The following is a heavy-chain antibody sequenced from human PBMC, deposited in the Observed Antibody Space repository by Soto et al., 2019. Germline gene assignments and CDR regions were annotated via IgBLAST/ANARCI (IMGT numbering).Heavy chain of an antibody. J-gene: IGHJ4*02. CDR1: GGTFSSYA. D-gene: IGHD6-13*01. V-gene: IGHV1-69*13. CDR2: IIPIFGTA. Sequence: SVKVSCKASGGTFSSYAISWVRQALGQGLEWMGGIIPIFGTANYAQKFQGRVTITADESTSTAYMELSSLRSEDTAVYYCARTGYSSSWDFDYWGQGTLVTVSS. CDR3: ARTGYSSSWDFDY.